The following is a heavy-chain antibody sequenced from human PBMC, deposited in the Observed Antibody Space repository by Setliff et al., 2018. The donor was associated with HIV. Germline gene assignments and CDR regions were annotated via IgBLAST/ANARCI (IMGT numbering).Heavy chain of an antibody. CDR2: IYYTGNT. J-gene: IGHJ4*02. V-gene: IGHV4-31*03. Sequence: SETLSLTCTVSGGSFSSGSYYWSWIRQSAGKGLEWIAYIYYTGNTYFNPSLKSRITISIDTSKNQFSLKMSSVTAADTAVYYCARDRYAGEIDYWGQGTLVTVSS. CDR1: GGSFSSGSYY. CDR3: ARDRYAGEIDY. D-gene: IGHD3-10*01.